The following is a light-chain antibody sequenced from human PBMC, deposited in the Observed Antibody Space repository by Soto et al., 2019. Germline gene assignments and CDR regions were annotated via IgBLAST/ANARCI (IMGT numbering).Light chain of an antibody. CDR1: QSARTN. V-gene: IGKV3-15*01. J-gene: IGKJ5*01. CDR2: GAS. Sequence: EIVMTESPDTLSVSPGERVTLSCRASQSARTNVAWYQQKPGQSPRLLIYGASTRFSGIPARFSGTESGTEFTLTISSLQSEDSAVYYCQHYNNWPYTFGQGTRLEIK. CDR3: QHYNNWPYT.